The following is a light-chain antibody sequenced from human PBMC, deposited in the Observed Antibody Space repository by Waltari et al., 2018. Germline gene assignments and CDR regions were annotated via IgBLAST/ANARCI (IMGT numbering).Light chain of an antibody. CDR2: SNN. Sequence: QSFLTQPPSASGTPGPRVTISCSGSSSNIASKTVHWYQQPPGTAPKLLIYSNNQWPSGVPDRFSGSKSGTSASLAISGLQSEDEADYYCAAWDDSLNGVVFGGGTKLTVL. J-gene: IGLJ2*01. CDR3: AAWDDSLNGVV. V-gene: IGLV1-44*01. CDR1: SSNIASKT.